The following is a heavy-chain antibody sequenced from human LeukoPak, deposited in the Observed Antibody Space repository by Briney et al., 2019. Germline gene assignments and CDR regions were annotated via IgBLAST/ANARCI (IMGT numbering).Heavy chain of an antibody. J-gene: IGHJ4*02. Sequence: GGSLRLSCAASGFTFRSFAMSWVRQAPGKGLQWVSAISGSGGSTYYADSVKGRFTISRGNSRNTLYLQMNSLRAEDTAIYYCARDYGDYVWSRTSDYYFDYWGQGTLVTVSS. D-gene: IGHD4-17*01. CDR3: ARDYGDYVWSRTSDYYFDY. CDR2: ISGSGGST. CDR1: GFTFRSFA. V-gene: IGHV3-23*01.